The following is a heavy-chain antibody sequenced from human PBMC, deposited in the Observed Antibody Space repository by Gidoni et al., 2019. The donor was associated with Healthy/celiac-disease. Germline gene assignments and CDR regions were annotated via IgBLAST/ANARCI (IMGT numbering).Heavy chain of an antibody. J-gene: IGHJ4*02. CDR3: AKETYSSSY. Sequence: QVQLVESGGGVVQPGRSLSFSCAASGFTFSSYGMHWVRQAPGKGLEWVAVISYDGSNKYYADAVKGLLTSTRDNSKNTLYLKMNSLRAEDTAVYYGAKETYSSSYWGQGTLVTVSS. D-gene: IGHD6-19*01. CDR1: GFTFSSYG. CDR2: ISYDGSNK. V-gene: IGHV3-30*18.